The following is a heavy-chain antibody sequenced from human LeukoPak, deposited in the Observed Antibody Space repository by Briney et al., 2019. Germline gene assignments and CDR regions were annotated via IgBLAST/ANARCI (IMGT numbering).Heavy chain of an antibody. V-gene: IGHV3-21*01. J-gene: IGHJ4*02. CDR3: AREGMVATFDY. D-gene: IGHD5-12*01. CDR2: ISSSSSYI. Sequence: GESLKISCAASGFTFNNYAMTWVRQAPGKGLEWVSSISSSSSYIYYADSVKGRFTISRDKAKNSLYLQMNSLRAEDTAIYYCAREGMVATFDYWGQGTLVTVSS. CDR1: GFTFNNYA.